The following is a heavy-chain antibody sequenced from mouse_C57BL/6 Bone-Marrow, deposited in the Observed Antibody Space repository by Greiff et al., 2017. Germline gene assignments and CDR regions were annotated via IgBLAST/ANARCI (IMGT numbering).Heavy chain of an antibody. J-gene: IGHJ2*01. V-gene: IGHV5-17*01. CDR2: ISSGSSTI. D-gene: IGHD3-3*01. Sequence: EVKLVESGGGLVKPGGSLKLSCAASGFTFSDYGMHWVRQAPEKGLAWVAYISSGSSTIYYADTVKGRFTISRDNAKNTLFLQMTSLRSEDTAMYYCARPGGLYFDYWGQGTTLTVSS. CDR3: ARPGGLYFDY. CDR1: GFTFSDYG.